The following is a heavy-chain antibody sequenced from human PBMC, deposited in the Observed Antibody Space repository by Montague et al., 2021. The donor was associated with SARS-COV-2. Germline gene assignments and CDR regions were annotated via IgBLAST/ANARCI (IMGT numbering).Heavy chain of an antibody. CDR3: ARDDYDILTGYYRSDY. CDR2: LWYDGSNQ. CDR1: GFTFSRYG. V-gene: IGHV3-33*01. D-gene: IGHD3-9*01. J-gene: IGHJ4*02. Sequence: SLRLSGAASGFTFSRYGMHWVRQAPGKGLEWVAVLWYDGSNQYYSDSFXVLFTISRDNSKNTLYLQLNSLRAEDTAVYYCARDDYDILTGYYRSDYWGQGTLVTVSS.